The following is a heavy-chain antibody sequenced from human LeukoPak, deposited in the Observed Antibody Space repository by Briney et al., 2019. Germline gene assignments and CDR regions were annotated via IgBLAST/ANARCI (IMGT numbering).Heavy chain of an antibody. CDR1: GGSISSYY. Sequence: SETLSLTCTVSGGSISSYYWSWIRQPPGKGLEWIGYIYYSGSTNYNPSLKSRVTISVDTSKNQSSLNLSSVTAADTAVYYCAREAGSSRSRGLDIWGQGTVVTVSS. CDR2: IYYSGST. D-gene: IGHD6-13*01. V-gene: IGHV4-59*12. CDR3: AREAGSSRSRGLDI. J-gene: IGHJ3*02.